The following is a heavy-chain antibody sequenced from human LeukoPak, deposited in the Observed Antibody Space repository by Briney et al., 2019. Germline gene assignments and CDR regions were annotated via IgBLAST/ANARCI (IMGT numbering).Heavy chain of an antibody. CDR2: ISESGGKT. CDR1: GFTFSTHA. J-gene: IGHJ4*02. D-gene: IGHD6-19*01. Sequence: GGSLRLSCAASGFTFSTHAMTWVRQAAGKGLEWVSAISESGGKTCYADSVKGRFTISRDNSKNTLYLQMNSLRAEDTAVYYCAKRYGSGWSDYWGQGTLVTVSS. V-gene: IGHV3-23*01. CDR3: AKRYGSGWSDY.